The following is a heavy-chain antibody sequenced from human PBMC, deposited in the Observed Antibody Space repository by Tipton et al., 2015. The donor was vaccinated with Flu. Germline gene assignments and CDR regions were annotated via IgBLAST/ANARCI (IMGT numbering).Heavy chain of an antibody. D-gene: IGHD1-26*01. Sequence: QLVQSGGGLVQPGGSLRLSCAASGFTFSSYEMNWVRQAPGKGLEWVSYISSSGSTIYYADSVKGRFTISRDNAKNSLYLQMNSLRAEDTAVYYCARDRSGSYYEYYYYGMDVWGQGTTVTVSS. V-gene: IGHV3-48*03. CDR2: ISSSGSTI. CDR1: GFTFSSYE. CDR3: ARDRSGSYYEYYYYGMDV. J-gene: IGHJ6*02.